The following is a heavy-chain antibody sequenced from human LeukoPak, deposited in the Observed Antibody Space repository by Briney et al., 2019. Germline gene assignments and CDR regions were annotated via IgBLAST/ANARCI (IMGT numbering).Heavy chain of an antibody. CDR2: INHSGST. D-gene: IGHD6-19*01. Sequence: SETLSLTCAVYGGSFSGYYWSWIRQPPGKGLEWIGEINHSGSTNYNPSLKSRVTISVDTSKNQFSLKLSSVTAADTTVYYCARRSGLDYWGQGTLVTISS. J-gene: IGHJ4*02. V-gene: IGHV4-34*01. CDR3: ARRSGLDY. CDR1: GGSFSGYY.